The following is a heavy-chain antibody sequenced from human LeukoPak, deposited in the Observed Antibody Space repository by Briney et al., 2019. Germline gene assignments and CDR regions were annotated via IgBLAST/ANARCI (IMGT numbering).Heavy chain of an antibody. CDR1: GGTFSSYE. CDR3: ASGTTDIVVVPATLRNYYFDY. CDR2: IIPMFGTA. Sequence: ASVKVSCKASGGTFSSYEISWVRQAPGQGLEWMGGIIPMFGTAKYAQKFQGRVTITADKSTSTAYMELSSLRSEDTAVYYCASGTTDIVVVPATLRNYYFDYWGQGTLVTVSS. V-gene: IGHV1-69*06. D-gene: IGHD2-2*01. J-gene: IGHJ4*02.